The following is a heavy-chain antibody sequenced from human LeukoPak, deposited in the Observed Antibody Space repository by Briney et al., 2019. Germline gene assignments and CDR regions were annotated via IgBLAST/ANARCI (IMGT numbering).Heavy chain of an antibody. D-gene: IGHD1-1*01. V-gene: IGHV1-69*05. J-gene: IGHJ5*02. Sequence: ASAKVSCKASGGTFSSYAISWVRQAPGQGLEWMGGIIPIFGTANYAQKFQGRVTITTDESTSTAYMELSSLRSEDTAVYYCARDELEGNWFDPWGQGTLVTVSS. CDR1: GGTFSSYA. CDR2: IIPIFGTA. CDR3: ARDELEGNWFDP.